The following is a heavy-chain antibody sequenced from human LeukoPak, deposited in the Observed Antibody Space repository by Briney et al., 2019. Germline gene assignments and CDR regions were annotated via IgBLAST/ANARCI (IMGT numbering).Heavy chain of an antibody. CDR2: IHHSGST. J-gene: IGHJ4*02. V-gene: IGHV4-38-2*02. CDR3: ARLIYCSGGNCNLGYFDY. CDR1: GYSISSGYY. D-gene: IGHD2-15*01. Sequence: PSETLSLTCTVSGYSISSGYYWGWIRQPPGQGLEWIGSIHHSGSTYYNPSLKSRVTISVDTSKNLFSLNMSSVTAADTAVYYCARLIYCSGGNCNLGYFDYWGQGTLVTVSS.